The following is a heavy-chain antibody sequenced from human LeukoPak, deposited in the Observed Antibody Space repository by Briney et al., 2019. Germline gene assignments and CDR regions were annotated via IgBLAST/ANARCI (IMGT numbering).Heavy chain of an antibody. D-gene: IGHD6-19*01. CDR2: IKQDGSEK. CDR3: ARGAVAGPPLYYFDY. V-gene: IGHV3-7*03. Sequence: GGSLRLSCAASGFTLSSYWMSWVRQAPGKGLEWVANIKQDGSEKYYVDSVKGRFTISRDNAKNSLYLQMNSLRAEDTAVYYCARGAVAGPPLYYFDYWGQGTLVTVSS. CDR1: GFTLSSYW. J-gene: IGHJ4*02.